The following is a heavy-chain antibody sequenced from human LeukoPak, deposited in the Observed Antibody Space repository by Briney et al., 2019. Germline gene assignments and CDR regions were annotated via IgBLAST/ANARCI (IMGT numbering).Heavy chain of an antibody. J-gene: IGHJ4*02. V-gene: IGHV3-64*02. CDR1: GLTFSSYS. CDR2: ITGNGGST. D-gene: IGHD5-12*01. Sequence: PGGSLRLSCAASGLTFSSYSMHWVRQAPGKGLEYLSAITGNGGSTYYADSVKGRFTISRDNSKNTLYLQMGSLRAEDMAVYYCARIDLGGYGLWGQGTLVTVSS. CDR3: ARIDLGGYGL.